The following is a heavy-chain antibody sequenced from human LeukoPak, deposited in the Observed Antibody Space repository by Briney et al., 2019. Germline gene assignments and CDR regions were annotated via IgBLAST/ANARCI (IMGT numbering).Heavy chain of an antibody. CDR1: GFTFSSYA. V-gene: IGHV3-23*01. CDR3: AKGCIITSCAEGRWFDP. Sequence: GGSLRLSCAASGFTFSSYAMSWVRQAPGKGLEWVSSIGSGVRTYDADSVKGRFTISRDNSKNTLYLQMNSLRAEDTAIYYCAKGCIITSCAEGRWFDPWGQGTLVTVSS. J-gene: IGHJ5*02. D-gene: IGHD2-2*01. CDR2: IGSGVRT.